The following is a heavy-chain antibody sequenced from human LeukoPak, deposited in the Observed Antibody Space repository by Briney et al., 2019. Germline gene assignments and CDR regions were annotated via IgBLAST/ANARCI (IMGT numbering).Heavy chain of an antibody. V-gene: IGHV3-23*01. CDR1: GFTFSNYA. CDR3: AKDPDSYSSGWYLFSIGQRHDY. D-gene: IGHD6-19*01. J-gene: IGHJ4*02. Sequence: GGSLRLSCAASGFTFSNYAMSWVRQAPGKGLEWVSAISGSGGSTYYADSVKGRFTISRDNPKNTLYLQMNSLRAEDTAVYYCAKDPDSYSSGWYLFSIGQRHDYWGQGTLVTVSS. CDR2: ISGSGGST.